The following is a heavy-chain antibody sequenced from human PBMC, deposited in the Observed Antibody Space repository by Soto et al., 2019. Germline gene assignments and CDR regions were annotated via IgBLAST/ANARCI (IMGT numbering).Heavy chain of an antibody. D-gene: IGHD2-2*01. Sequence: QVQLVQSGAEVKKPGSSVKVSCKASGGTFSSYAISWVRQAPGQGLEWMGGIIPIFGTANYAQKFQGRVTITADESTSTAYMELSSLRSEDTAVYYCARDDIVVVPAAPDYYYYYGMDVWGQGTTVTVSS. CDR1: GGTFSSYA. CDR2: IIPIFGTA. V-gene: IGHV1-69*01. CDR3: ARDDIVVVPAAPDYYYYYGMDV. J-gene: IGHJ6*02.